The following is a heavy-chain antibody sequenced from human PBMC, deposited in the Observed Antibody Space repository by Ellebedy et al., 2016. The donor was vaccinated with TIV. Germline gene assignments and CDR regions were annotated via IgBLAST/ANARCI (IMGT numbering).Heavy chain of an antibody. CDR3: ARESYYGMDV. Sequence: GESLKISXAASGFTFRNDWMHWVRQAPGKGLVWVSRINPDGSSTTLADSVKGRFTVSRDNAKNTLFLQMNSLRADDTAVYYCARESYYGMDVWGQGTTVTVSS. V-gene: IGHV3-74*01. CDR2: INPDGSST. CDR1: GFTFRNDW. J-gene: IGHJ6*02.